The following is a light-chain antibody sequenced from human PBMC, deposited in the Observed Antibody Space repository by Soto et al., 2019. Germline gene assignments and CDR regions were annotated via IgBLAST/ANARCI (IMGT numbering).Light chain of an antibody. V-gene: IGKV1-39*01. CDR2: ASS. Sequence: IQLTHSPASLSASPWDIATITCRASQGISSSLAWYQQKPGQAPKLLIYASSSMPSGVPSRFSGSGSETDFTLTISRLEPEDFATYYCHQSYSTTRTFGQGTKVDIK. J-gene: IGKJ1*01. CDR1: QGISSS. CDR3: HQSYSTTRT.